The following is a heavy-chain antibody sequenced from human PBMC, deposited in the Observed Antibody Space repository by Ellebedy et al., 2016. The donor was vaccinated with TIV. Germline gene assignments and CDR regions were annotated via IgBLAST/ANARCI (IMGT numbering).Heavy chain of an antibody. D-gene: IGHD4-11*01. CDR1: GGSFSGYY. CDR3: ARRRAGLQWPNDAFDI. Sequence: SETLSLTCAVYGGSFSGYYWSWIRQPPGKGLEWIGEINHSGSTNYNPSLKSRVTISVDTSKNQFSLKLSSVTAADTAVYYCARRRAGLQWPNDAFDIWGQGTMVTVSS. J-gene: IGHJ3*02. CDR2: INHSGST. V-gene: IGHV4-34*01.